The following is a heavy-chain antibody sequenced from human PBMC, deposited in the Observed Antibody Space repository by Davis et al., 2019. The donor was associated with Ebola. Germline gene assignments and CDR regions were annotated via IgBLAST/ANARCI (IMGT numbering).Heavy chain of an antibody. CDR2: IWYDGSNK. CDR3: ANQDTAMGTYYFDY. D-gene: IGHD5-18*01. Sequence: GGSLRLSCAASGFTFSSYGMHWVRQAPGKGLEWVAVIWYDGSNKYYADSVKGRFTISRDNSKNTLYLQMNSLRAEDTAVYYCANQDTAMGTYYFDYWGQGTLVTVSS. V-gene: IGHV3-30*02. CDR1: GFTFSSYG. J-gene: IGHJ4*02.